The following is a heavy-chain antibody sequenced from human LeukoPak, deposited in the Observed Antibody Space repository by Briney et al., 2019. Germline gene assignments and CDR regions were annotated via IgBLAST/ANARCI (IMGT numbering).Heavy chain of an antibody. J-gene: IGHJ4*02. Sequence: SETLSLTCTVSGGSISSYYWSWIRQPPGKGLEWIGYIYYSGSTNYNPSLKSRVAMSVDTSKNQFSLKLSSVTAADTAVYYCARGYGGSYYGDDYWGQGTLVTVSS. D-gene: IGHD1-26*01. CDR2: IYYSGST. CDR1: GGSISSYY. V-gene: IGHV4-59*01. CDR3: ARGYGGSYYGDDY.